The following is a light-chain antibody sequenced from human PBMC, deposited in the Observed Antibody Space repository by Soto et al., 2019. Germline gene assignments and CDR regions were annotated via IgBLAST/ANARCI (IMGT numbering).Light chain of an antibody. CDR3: QQLNSYPFT. CDR2: DAS. V-gene: IGKV3-11*01. CDR1: QSVSNS. J-gene: IGKJ4*01. Sequence: DIVLTQSPATLSLSPGERASLSCRASQSVSNSLAWYQQKPGQPPRLLIYDASTRATGIPARFTGSGSGTDFTLAISSLEPEDFATYYCQQLNSYPFTFGGGTKVEIK.